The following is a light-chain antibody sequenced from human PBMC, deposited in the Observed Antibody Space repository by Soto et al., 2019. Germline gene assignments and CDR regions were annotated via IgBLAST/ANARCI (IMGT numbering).Light chain of an antibody. CDR3: AAWDDNLNAYV. V-gene: IGLV1-47*02. J-gene: IGLJ1*01. CDR2: LGD. CDR1: TSNIGTFY. Sequence: QSALTQPDSASSTPGQTVTISCSGSTSNIGTFYVYWYQHLPGTAPKLLIYLGDQRASGVSDRFSGSKSGTSASLAINGLRSDDEADYYCAAWDDNLNAYVFGSGTQVTVL.